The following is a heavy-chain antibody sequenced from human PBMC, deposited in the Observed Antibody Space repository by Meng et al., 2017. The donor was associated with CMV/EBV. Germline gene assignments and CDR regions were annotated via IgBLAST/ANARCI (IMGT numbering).Heavy chain of an antibody. Sequence: HVQRQLWGDGLFKPSWTLSLTCAVYGGSFRGYHWSWIRQPPGKGLEWIGEINHSGSTNYNPSLKSRVTISVDTSKNQFSLKLSSVTAADTAVYYCAGGIVAAGTRYFDYWGQGTLVTVSS. J-gene: IGHJ4*02. V-gene: IGHV4-34*01. CDR2: INHSGST. D-gene: IGHD6-13*01. CDR1: GGSFRGYH. CDR3: AGGIVAAGTRYFDY.